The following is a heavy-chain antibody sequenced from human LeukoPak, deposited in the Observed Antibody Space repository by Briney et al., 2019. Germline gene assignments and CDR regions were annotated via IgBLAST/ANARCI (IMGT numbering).Heavy chain of an antibody. CDR3: ARGLRIRGYSSGWRGVHDY. Sequence: GGSLRLSCAASGFTFSDYYMSWIRQAPGKGLEWVSYISSSGSTIYYADSVKGRFTTSRDNAKNSLYLQMNSLRAEDTAVYYCARGLRIRGYSSGWRGVHDYWGQGTLVTVSS. CDR2: ISSSGSTI. D-gene: IGHD6-19*01. V-gene: IGHV3-11*01. J-gene: IGHJ4*02. CDR1: GFTFSDYY.